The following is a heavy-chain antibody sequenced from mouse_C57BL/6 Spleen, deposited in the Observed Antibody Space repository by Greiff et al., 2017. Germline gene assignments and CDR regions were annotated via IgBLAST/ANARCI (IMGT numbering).Heavy chain of an antibody. CDR2: IYPSDSET. Sequence: QVQLQQPGAELVRPGSSVKLSCKASGYTFTSYWMDWVKQRPGQGLEWIGNIYPSDSETHYNQKFKDKATMTVDKSSSTAYMQHSSLTSEDSAVYYCSRGYCGSSYGYWGQGTTLTVSS. V-gene: IGHV1-61*01. J-gene: IGHJ2*01. D-gene: IGHD1-1*01. CDR1: GYTFTSYW. CDR3: SRGYCGSSYGY.